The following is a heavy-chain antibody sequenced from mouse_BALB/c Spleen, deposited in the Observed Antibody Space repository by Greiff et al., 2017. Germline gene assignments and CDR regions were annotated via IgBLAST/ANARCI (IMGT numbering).Heavy chain of an antibody. J-gene: IGHJ4*01. CDR1: GFSLTSYG. CDR2: IWAGGST. CDR3: ARGSTMIPHFMDY. V-gene: IGHV2-9*02. Sequence: QVQLKESGPGLVAPSQSLSITCTVSGFSLTSYGVHWVRQPPGKGLEWLGVIWAGGSTNYNSALMSRLSISKDNSKSQVFLKMNSLQTDDTAMYYCARGSTMIPHFMDYWGQGTSVTVSS. D-gene: IGHD2-4*01.